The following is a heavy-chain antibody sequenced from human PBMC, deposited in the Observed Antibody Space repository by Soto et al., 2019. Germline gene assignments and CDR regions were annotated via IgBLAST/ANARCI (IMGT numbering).Heavy chain of an antibody. J-gene: IGHJ4*02. CDR3: ARAGGGFDY. CDR2: INRDGTDA. CDR1: GFTFTSYW. Sequence: PGGSLRLSCAASGFTFTSYWMHWVRQAPGKGLVWVSHINRDGTDASYAGSVKGRFTISRDSAKDTLYLQMNSLSVEDTAVYYCARAGGGFDYWGRGTLVTVSS. D-gene: IGHD3-16*01. V-gene: IGHV3-74*01.